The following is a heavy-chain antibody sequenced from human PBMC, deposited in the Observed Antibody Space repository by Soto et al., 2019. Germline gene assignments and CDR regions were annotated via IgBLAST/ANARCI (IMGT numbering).Heavy chain of an antibody. Sequence: ASVKVSCKASGYTFNFYWITWVLQAPGQGLEWMGWISGFNGNTNYAADLQGRVTMTTDTSTSTAYMELRGLRSDDTAVYYCARIGVSSGHESPDFDSWGQGTLVTVSS. CDR3: ARIGVSSGHESPDFDS. CDR2: ISGFNGNT. CDR1: GYTFNFYW. J-gene: IGHJ4*02. V-gene: IGHV1-18*01. D-gene: IGHD3-16*01.